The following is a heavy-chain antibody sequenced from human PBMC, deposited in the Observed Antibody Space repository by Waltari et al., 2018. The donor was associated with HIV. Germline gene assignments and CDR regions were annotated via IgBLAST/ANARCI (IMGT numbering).Heavy chain of an antibody. J-gene: IGHJ4*02. D-gene: IGHD6-13*01. CDR3: ASGSSSWYFDY. Sequence: QVQLQQWGAGLLKPSETLSLTCAVYGGSFSGYYWSWIRQPPGKGLEGIGEINHSGSTNHNPARKSRVTISVDTSKNQFSLKLSSVTAADTAVYYCASGSSSWYFDYWGQGTLVTVSS. CDR1: GGSFSGYY. CDR2: INHSGST. V-gene: IGHV4-34*01.